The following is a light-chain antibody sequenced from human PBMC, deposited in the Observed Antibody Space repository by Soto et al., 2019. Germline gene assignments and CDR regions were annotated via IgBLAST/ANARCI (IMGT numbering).Light chain of an antibody. Sequence: EIVMTQSPATLSVSPGERATLSCRASQSVNRNLACYQQQPGHSPRLLIYGASTRVTGIPARFSGRGSGTEFTLTISSLQSEDFAIYYCQQHNSWPPVFGQGTKLEIK. V-gene: IGKV3-15*01. CDR1: QSVNRN. J-gene: IGKJ2*01. CDR3: QQHNSWPPV. CDR2: GAS.